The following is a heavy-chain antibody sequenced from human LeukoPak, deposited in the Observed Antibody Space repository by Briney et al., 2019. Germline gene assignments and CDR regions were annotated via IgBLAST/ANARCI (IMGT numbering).Heavy chain of an antibody. D-gene: IGHD3-10*01. CDR1: GFTFTDYY. CDR3: ARARPGAYGSGSYPDY. CDR2: INPSSGGT. J-gene: IGHJ4*02. V-gene: IGHV1-2*02. Sequence: ASVKVSCKASGFTFTDYYIHWVRQAPGQGLEWMGWINPSSGGTNYAQKFQGRVTMTRDTSISTAYMELSRLRSDDTAVYYCARARPGAYGSGSYPDYWGQGTLVTVSS.